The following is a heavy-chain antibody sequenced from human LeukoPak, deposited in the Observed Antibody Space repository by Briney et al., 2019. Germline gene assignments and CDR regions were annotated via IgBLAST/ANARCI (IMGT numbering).Heavy chain of an antibody. J-gene: IGHJ6*02. CDR2: IWYDGSNK. D-gene: IGHD5-12*01. V-gene: IGHV3-33*01. CDR1: GFTFSYYG. CDR3: ARANTYDSNYYYGMDV. Sequence: SGGSLRLSCAASGFTFSYYGMHWVRQAPGKGLEWVAVIWYDGSNKYYADSVKGRFTISRDNSKNTLYLQMNSLRAEDTAVYYCARANTYDSNYYYGMDVWGQGTTVTVSS.